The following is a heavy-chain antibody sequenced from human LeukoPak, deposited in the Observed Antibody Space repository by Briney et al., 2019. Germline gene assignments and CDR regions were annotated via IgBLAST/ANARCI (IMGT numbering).Heavy chain of an antibody. Sequence: GGSLRLSCAASGFTFSSYAMHWVRQAPGKGLEWVAVISYDGSNKYYADSVKGRFTISRDNSKNTLYLQMNSLRAEDTAVYYCAGAGGLGYCSSTSCPAVYWGQGTLVTVSS. D-gene: IGHD2-2*01. V-gene: IGHV3-30*04. J-gene: IGHJ4*02. CDR1: GFTFSSYA. CDR2: ISYDGSNK. CDR3: AGAGGLGYCSSTSCPAVY.